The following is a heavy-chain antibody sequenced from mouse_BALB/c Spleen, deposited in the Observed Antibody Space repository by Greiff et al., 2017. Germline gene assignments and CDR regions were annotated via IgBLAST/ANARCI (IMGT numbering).Heavy chain of an antibody. CDR2: ISYSGST. Sequence: EVQLQESGPSLVKPSQTLSLTCSVTGDSITSGYWNWIRTFPGNKLEYMGYISYSGSTYYNPSLKSRISITRDTSKNQYYLQLNSVTTEDTATYYCARPYDYDDPAWFAYWGQGTLVTVSA. CDR3: ARPYDYDDPAWFAY. V-gene: IGHV3-8*02. D-gene: IGHD2-4*01. J-gene: IGHJ3*01. CDR1: GDSITSGY.